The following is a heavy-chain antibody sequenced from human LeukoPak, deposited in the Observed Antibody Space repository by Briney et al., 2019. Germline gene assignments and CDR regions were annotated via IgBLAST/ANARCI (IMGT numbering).Heavy chain of an antibody. CDR2: ISYDGSNK. CDR1: GFTFSSYG. J-gene: IGHJ6*02. D-gene: IGHD6-19*01. V-gene: IGHV3-30*03. CDR3: YSSGWYDHYYYGMDV. Sequence: GRSLRLSCAASGFTFSSYGMHWVRQAPGKGLEWVAVISYDGSNKYYADSVKGRFTISRDNSKNTLYLQMNSLRAEDTAVYYGYSSGWYDHYYYGMDVWGQGTTVTVSS.